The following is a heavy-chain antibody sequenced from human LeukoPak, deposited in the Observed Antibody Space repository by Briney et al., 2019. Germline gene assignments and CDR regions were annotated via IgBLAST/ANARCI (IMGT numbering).Heavy chain of an antibody. J-gene: IGHJ4*02. V-gene: IGHV4-59*12. CDR1: AGSIRTYY. CDR2: IFDSENT. D-gene: IGHD6-19*01. Sequence: SETLSLTCSVSAGSIRTYYWSWIRQPPGRGREWIGYIFDSENTNYNPSLKSRVTVSVDTSKDQFSLKLSSVTAADTAVYCCARDGGSGWYNYWGQGTLVTVSS. CDR3: ARDGGSGWYNY.